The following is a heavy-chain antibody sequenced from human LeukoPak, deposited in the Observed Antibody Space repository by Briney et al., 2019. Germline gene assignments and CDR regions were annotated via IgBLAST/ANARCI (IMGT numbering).Heavy chain of an antibody. D-gene: IGHD2-15*01. Sequence: ASVKVSCKASGYTFASYDINWVRQATGQGLEWMGWMNPNSGNTGYAQKFQGRVTMTRNTSISTAYMELSSLRSEDTAVHYCARADGYCSGGSCYSKWFDPWGQGTLVTVSS. CDR3: ARADGYCSGGSCYSKWFDP. J-gene: IGHJ5*02. V-gene: IGHV1-8*01. CDR1: GYTFASYD. CDR2: MNPNSGNT.